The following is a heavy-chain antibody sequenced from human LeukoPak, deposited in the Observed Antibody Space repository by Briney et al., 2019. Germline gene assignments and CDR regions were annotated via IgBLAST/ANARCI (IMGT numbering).Heavy chain of an antibody. J-gene: IGHJ6*04. CDR1: GYTFTSYG. CDR2: ISAYNGNT. D-gene: IGHD5-12*01. Sequence: GASVKVSCKASGYTFTSYGISWVRQAPGQGLEWMGWISAYNGNTNYAQKLQGRVTMTTDTSTSTAYMELRSLRSDDTAVYYCARSYSLLGHGYSGYDPLDVWGKGTTVTVSS. V-gene: IGHV1-18*01. CDR3: ARSYSLLGHGYSGYDPLDV.